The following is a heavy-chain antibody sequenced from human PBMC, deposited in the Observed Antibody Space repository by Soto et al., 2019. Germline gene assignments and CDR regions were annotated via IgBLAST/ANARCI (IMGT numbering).Heavy chain of an antibody. D-gene: IGHD2-8*01. Sequence: QVHLVQSGAEVKEPGASLKVSCKTSGFTFTTHAIHWVRQAPGQRFEWMGWINAGNGNTKYTQSFQDRVTISRDTSASTAYMELSSLTSEDRAVYYCARRKNGGPIDYWGQGTLVTVSS. CDR1: GFTFTTHA. CDR2: INAGNGNT. V-gene: IGHV1-3*01. J-gene: IGHJ4*02. CDR3: ARRKNGGPIDY.